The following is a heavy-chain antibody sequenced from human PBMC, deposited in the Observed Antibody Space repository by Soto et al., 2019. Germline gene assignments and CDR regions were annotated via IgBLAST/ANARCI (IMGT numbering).Heavy chain of an antibody. CDR1: GGTFSNNV. CDR2: VIPIFGTS. CDR3: AREDYYGSGRRGY. D-gene: IGHD3-10*01. Sequence: QVQLVQSGAEVKKPGSSVKVSCKASGGTFSNNVIYWVRQAPGQGLEWMGGVIPIFGTSNYAQKFQGRVTITADESTSTAYMDLISLRSEDTALYYCAREDYYGSGRRGYWGQGTLVTVSS. V-gene: IGHV1-69*01. J-gene: IGHJ4*02.